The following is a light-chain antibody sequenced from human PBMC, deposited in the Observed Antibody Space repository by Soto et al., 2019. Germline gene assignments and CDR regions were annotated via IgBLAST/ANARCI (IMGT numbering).Light chain of an antibody. CDR3: QQIYSIPPWT. Sequence: DIQLPQSPSSLSASVGDRVTMTFLASQGISSYLAWYQQKPGKAPKLLIYAASTLQSGVPSRFSGSGSGTDFSLTISMLQPEDFATYYCQQIYSIPPWTFGQGTKVDIK. V-gene: IGKV1-9*01. CDR1: QGISSY. J-gene: IGKJ1*01. CDR2: AAS.